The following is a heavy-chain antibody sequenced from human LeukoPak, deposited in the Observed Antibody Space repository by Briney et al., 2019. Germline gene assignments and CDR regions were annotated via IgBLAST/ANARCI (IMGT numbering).Heavy chain of an antibody. CDR3: ARQADIVVVPAFYYYYYGMDV. V-gene: IGHV4-39*01. CDR2: IYYSGNT. J-gene: IGHJ6*02. Sequence: SETLSLTCTVSGGSISSSSYYWGWIRQPPGKGLEWIGSIYYSGNTYYNPSLKSRATISVDTSKNQFSLKLSSVTAADTAVYYCARQADIVVVPAFYYYYYGMDVWGQGTTVTVSS. CDR1: GGSISSSSYY. D-gene: IGHD2-2*01.